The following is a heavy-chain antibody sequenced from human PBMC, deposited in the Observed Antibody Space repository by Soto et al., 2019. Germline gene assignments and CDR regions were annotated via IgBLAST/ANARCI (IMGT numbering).Heavy chain of an antibody. CDR1: GGSVSSGSYY. CDR2: INHSGST. D-gene: IGHD2-2*01. CDR3: ARGQYCSSTFCSNYRFDP. J-gene: IGHJ5*02. Sequence: PSETLSLTCTLSGGSVSSGSYYWSWIRQPPGKGLEWIGEINHSGSTNYNPSLKSRVTISVDTSKNQFSLKLSSVTAADTAVYYCARGQYCSSTFCSNYRFDPWGQATLVTAYS. V-gene: IGHV4-39*07.